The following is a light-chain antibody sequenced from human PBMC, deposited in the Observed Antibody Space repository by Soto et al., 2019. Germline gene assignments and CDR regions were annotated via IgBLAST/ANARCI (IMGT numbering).Light chain of an antibody. CDR1: QSISSY. J-gene: IGKJ5*01. CDR3: QRYGSSPLIT. CDR2: AAS. Sequence: DIQMTQSPSSLSASVGDRVTITCRASQSISSYLNWYQQKPGKAPKLLIYAASSLQSGVPSRFSGSGCGTDFTLTISRLEPEDFAAYFCQRYGSSPLITFGQGTRLEIK. V-gene: IGKV1-39*02.